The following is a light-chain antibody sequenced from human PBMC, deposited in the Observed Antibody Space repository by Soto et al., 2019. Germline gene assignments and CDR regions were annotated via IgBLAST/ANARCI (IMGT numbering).Light chain of an antibody. J-gene: IGKJ2*01. V-gene: IGKV1-33*01. CDR3: QQYDNLPPYT. Sequence: DIQMTQSPSSLSASVGDRVIITCQASQDIRTSLNWYQQRPGKAPKLLIYDASTLETGVPSRFSGGGSGTDFTFTISSLQPEDVATYYCQQYDNLPPYTFGQGTKLEIK. CDR1: QDIRTS. CDR2: DAS.